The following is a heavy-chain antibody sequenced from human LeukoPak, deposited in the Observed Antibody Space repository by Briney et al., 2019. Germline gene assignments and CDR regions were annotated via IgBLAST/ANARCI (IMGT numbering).Heavy chain of an antibody. Sequence: ASVKVSCKASGYTFTSYGISWVRQAPGQGLEWMGWISAYNGNTNYAQKLQGRVTMTTDTSTSTAYMELRSLRSDDTAVYYCARDSLTMVRGVTHSWGQGTLVTVSS. CDR1: GYTFTSYG. D-gene: IGHD3-10*01. J-gene: IGHJ5*02. CDR2: ISAYNGNT. V-gene: IGHV1-18*01. CDR3: ARDSLTMVRGVTHS.